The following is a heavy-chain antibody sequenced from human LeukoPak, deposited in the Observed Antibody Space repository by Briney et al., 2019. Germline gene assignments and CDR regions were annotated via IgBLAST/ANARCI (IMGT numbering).Heavy chain of an antibody. V-gene: IGHV3-23*01. CDR2: ISGSGGST. CDR1: GFTLSSYG. Sequence: PGGSLRLSCAASGFTLSSYGMHWVRQAPGKGLEWVPAISGSGGSTYYADSVKGRFTISRDNSKNTLYLQMNSLRAEDTAVYYCAKVGQLPPGKGPVDYWGQGTLVTVSS. CDR3: AKVGQLPPGKGPVDY. J-gene: IGHJ4*02. D-gene: IGHD2-2*01.